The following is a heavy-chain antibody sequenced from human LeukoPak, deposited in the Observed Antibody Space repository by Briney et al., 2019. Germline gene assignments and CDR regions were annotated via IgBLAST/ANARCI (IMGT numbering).Heavy chain of an antibody. J-gene: IGHJ6*02. D-gene: IGHD5-18*01. Sequence: GGSLRLSCAASGFTFSDYYMSWVRQAPGKGLEWVSAISGSGGSTYYADSVKGRFTISRDNSKNTLYLQMNSLRAEDTAVYYCAKDDRIQLSGNYYYGMDVWGQGTTVTVSS. CDR1: GFTFSDYY. V-gene: IGHV3-23*01. CDR3: AKDDRIQLSGNYYYGMDV. CDR2: ISGSGGST.